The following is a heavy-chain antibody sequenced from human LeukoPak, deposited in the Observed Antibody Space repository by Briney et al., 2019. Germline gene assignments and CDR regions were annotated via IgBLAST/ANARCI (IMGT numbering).Heavy chain of an antibody. CDR3: ARGFSDLVGATFHLDY. D-gene: IGHD1-26*01. V-gene: IGHV1-2*02. J-gene: IGHJ4*02. CDR1: GYTFTGYY. Sequence: ASVKVSCKASGYTFTGYYMHWVRQAPGQGLEWMGWINPNSGGTNYAQKFQGRVTMTRDMSISTAYMELSRLRSDDTAVYYCARGFSDLVGATFHLDYWGQGTLVTVSS. CDR2: INPNSGGT.